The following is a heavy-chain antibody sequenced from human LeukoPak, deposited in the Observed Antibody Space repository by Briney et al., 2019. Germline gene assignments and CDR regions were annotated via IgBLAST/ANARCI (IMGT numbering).Heavy chain of an antibody. CDR2: IYYSGST. CDR1: GYSISSGYY. Sequence: SETLSLTCTVSGYSISSGYYWGWIRQPPGKGLEWIGSIYYSGSTYNPSLKSRVTISVDTSKNQFSLKLTSVTSADTAVYYCARGGESGYDFLDYWGQGALVTVSS. J-gene: IGHJ4*02. V-gene: IGHV4-38-2*02. CDR3: ARGGESGYDFLDY. D-gene: IGHD5-12*01.